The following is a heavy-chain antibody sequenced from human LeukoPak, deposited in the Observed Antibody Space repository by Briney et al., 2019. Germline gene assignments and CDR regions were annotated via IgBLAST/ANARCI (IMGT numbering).Heavy chain of an antibody. CDR2: IYYSGST. D-gene: IGHD3-22*01. CDR3: AREAYYYDSRGYYYTVGAFDI. J-gene: IGHJ3*02. V-gene: IGHV4-59*01. CDR1: GGSISSYY. Sequence: PSETLSLTCTVSGGSISSYYWRWIRQPPGKGLEWIGYIYYSGSTNYNPPLKSRVTISVDTSKNQFSRKLSSVTAADTAVYYCAREAYYYDSRGYYYTVGAFDIWGQGTMVTVSS.